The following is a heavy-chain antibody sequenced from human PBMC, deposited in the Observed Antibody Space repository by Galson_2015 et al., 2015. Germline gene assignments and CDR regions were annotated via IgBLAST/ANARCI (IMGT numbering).Heavy chain of an antibody. Sequence: SLRLSCAASGFTFSSYGMHWVRQAPGKGLEWVAVISYDGSNKYYADSVKGRFTISRDNSKNTLYLQMNSLRAEDTAVYYCAKDRGYYGGNYMYYWGQRTLVTVSS. CDR2: ISYDGSNK. J-gene: IGHJ4*02. V-gene: IGHV3-30*18. CDR3: AKDRGYYGGNYMYY. D-gene: IGHD4-23*01. CDR1: GFTFSSYG.